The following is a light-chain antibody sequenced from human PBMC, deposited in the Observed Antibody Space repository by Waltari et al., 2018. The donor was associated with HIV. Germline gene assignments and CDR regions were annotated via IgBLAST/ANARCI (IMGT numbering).Light chain of an antibody. CDR1: SPNIGSHY. Sequence: QSVLTQPPSASGTPGQRVAISCSGSSPNIGSHYVYWYQPLPGTAPKVLTYRSNQRPSGVPDRFSGSKSGTSASLAISALRSEDEADYYCATWDDSLSGPVFGGGTKLTVL. J-gene: IGLJ3*02. CDR3: ATWDDSLSGPV. CDR2: RSN. V-gene: IGLV1-47*01.